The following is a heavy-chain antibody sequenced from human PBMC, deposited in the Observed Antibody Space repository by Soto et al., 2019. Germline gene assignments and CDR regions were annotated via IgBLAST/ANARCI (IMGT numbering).Heavy chain of an antibody. D-gene: IGHD6-13*01. CDR1: GFTFSSYS. J-gene: IGHJ6*02. CDR3: ARVVEYRSSWFVEEVECKGMDV. CDR2: ISSSSSYI. V-gene: IGHV3-21*01. Sequence: PGGSLRLSCAASGFTFSSYSMNWVRQAPGKGLEWVSSISSSSSYIYYADSVKGRFTISRDNAKNSLYLQMNSLRAEDTAVYYCARVVEYRSSWFVEEVECKGMDVWGQGTRVTSP.